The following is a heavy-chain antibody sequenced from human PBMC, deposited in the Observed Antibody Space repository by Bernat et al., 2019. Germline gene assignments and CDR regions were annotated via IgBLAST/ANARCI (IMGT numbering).Heavy chain of an antibody. V-gene: IGHV4-34*01. CDR2: INHSGST. J-gene: IGHJ4*02. CDR1: GGSFSGYY. D-gene: IGHD3-9*01. CDR3: AKGLGLGYDILTGYPLLGYFDY. Sequence: QVQLQQWGAGLLKPSETLSLTCAVYGGSFSGYYWSWIRQPPGKGLEWMGDINHSGSTNYNPSLKSRVTISVDTSQNQFSLRLSSVTAADTAVYYCAKGLGLGYDILTGYPLLGYFDYWGQGTLVTVSS.